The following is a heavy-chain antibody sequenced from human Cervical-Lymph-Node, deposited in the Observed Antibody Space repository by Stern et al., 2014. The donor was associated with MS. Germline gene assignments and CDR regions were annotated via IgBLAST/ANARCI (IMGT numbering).Heavy chain of an antibody. CDR2: IWYDGSNK. Sequence: VQLVESGEGVVQPGRSLRLSCAASGFTFSSYGMHWVRQAPGKGLEWVAVIWYDGSNKYYADSVKGRFTISRDNSKNTLYLQMNSLRAEDTAVYNCARSSSPSPYYYYGMDVWGQGTTVTVSS. J-gene: IGHJ6*02. CDR3: ARSSSPSPYYYYGMDV. CDR1: GFTFSSYG. V-gene: IGHV3-33*01. D-gene: IGHD6-13*01.